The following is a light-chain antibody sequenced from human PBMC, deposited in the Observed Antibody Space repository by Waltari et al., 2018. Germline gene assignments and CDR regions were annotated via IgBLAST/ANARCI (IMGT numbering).Light chain of an antibody. CDR3: QQYNNWPFT. Sequence: CRARQRISSHLVWYQQKPGQAHRLLIYGASTRAPNIPFRFSGSGSGTEFTLTISSLQSEDFAIYYCQQYNNWPFTFGQGTKLEIK. CDR1: QRISSH. J-gene: IGKJ2*01. V-gene: IGKV3-15*01. CDR2: GAS.